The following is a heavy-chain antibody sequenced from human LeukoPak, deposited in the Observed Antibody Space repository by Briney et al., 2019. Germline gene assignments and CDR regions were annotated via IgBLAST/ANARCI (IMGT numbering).Heavy chain of an antibody. V-gene: IGHV4-30-2*01. CDR2: IYHSGST. CDR3: ARWGRYCSGGSCSGFAFDS. D-gene: IGHD2-15*01. Sequence: SQTLSLTCAVSGGSISSGSYSWSWIRQPPGKGLEWIGYIYHSGSTYYNPSLKSRVTISVDRSKNQFSLKLSSVTAAATAVYYCARWGRYCSGGSCSGFAFDSWGQGTLVTVSS. J-gene: IGHJ4*02. CDR1: GGSISSGSYS.